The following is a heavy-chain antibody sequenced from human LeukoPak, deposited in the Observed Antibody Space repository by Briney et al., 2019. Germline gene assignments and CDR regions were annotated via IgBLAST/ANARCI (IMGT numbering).Heavy chain of an antibody. V-gene: IGHV3-53*01. CDR3: AKYLSAKGPPYGLDV. CDR2: IYSGGST. J-gene: IGHJ6*02. D-gene: IGHD2/OR15-2a*01. CDR1: GLIVSSNY. Sequence: GGSLRLSCAASGLIVSSNYMSWVRQTPGKGLEWVSVIYSGGSTYYADSVKGRFTISRDNSKNTLYLQMNSLRAEDTARYYCAKYLSAKGPPYGLDVWGQGTTVTVSS.